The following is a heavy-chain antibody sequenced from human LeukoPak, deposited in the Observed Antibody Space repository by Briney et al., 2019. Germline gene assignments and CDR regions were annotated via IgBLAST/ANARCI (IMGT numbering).Heavy chain of an antibody. J-gene: IGHJ6*03. D-gene: IGHD3-16*02. CDR2: IKQDGSDK. Sequence: GGSLRLSCAASGFTFSSYWMSWVRQAPGKGLEWVANIKQDGSDKYYVDSVKGRFTISRDNAKNSLYLQMNSLRAEDTAVYYCARDHHHRLWDDYYCYMDVWGKGTTVTISS. CDR1: GFTFSSYW. CDR3: ARDHHHRLWDDYYCYMDV. V-gene: IGHV3-7*01.